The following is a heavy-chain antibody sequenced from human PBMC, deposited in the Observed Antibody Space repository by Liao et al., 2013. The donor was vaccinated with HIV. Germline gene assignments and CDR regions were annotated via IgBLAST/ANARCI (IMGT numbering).Heavy chain of an antibody. V-gene: IGHV4-4*07. Sequence: QVQLQESGPGLVKPSATLSLKCTISGGSISSYSWNWIRQSAGRGLEWIGRVSATGGTIYNPSLRSRLALSIDTSKNYFSLRLKSLTAADTAVYFCARGLWTSHVFDVWGQGTTVTVSS. J-gene: IGHJ3*01. D-gene: IGHD4/OR15-4a*01. CDR3: ARGLWTSHVFDV. CDR1: GGSISSYS. CDR2: VSATGGT.